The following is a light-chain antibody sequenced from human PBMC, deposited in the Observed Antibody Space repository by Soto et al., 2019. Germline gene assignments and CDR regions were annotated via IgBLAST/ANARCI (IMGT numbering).Light chain of an antibody. CDR3: QQTYKTPLT. J-gene: IGKJ1*01. V-gene: IGKV1-39*01. CDR1: QSISSY. Sequence: DIQMTQSPSSLSASVGDRVTITCRASQSISSYLNWYQQKPGKAPKXLIYLASSLSSGVPSKFSGSGSGTDFTLTISVLQPEDSATYYCQQTYKTPLTFGQGTKVDIK. CDR2: LAS.